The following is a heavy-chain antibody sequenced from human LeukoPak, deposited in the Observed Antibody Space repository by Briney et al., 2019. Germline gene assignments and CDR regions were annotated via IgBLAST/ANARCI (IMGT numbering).Heavy chain of an antibody. CDR1: RFTFSNYA. CDR3: AKGKISAADAIDS. CDR2: IPDSAGTT. V-gene: IGHV3-23*01. Sequence: GGSLGLSCAASRFTFSNYAMTWVRQAPGRGLEWVSSIPDSAGTTYYADSVKGRFTISRDNSKNTLCLQMNSLRAEDTAVYYCAKGKISAADAIDSWGQGTLVTVSS. J-gene: IGHJ4*02. D-gene: IGHD6-13*01.